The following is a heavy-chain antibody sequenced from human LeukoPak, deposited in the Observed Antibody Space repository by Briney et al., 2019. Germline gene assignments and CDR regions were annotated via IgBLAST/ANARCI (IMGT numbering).Heavy chain of an antibody. CDR2: IYHSGST. J-gene: IGHJ3*02. D-gene: IGHD2-2*01. CDR3: ATSAAVLGYCSSTSCSTGAFDI. CDR1: GYSISSGYY. V-gene: IGHV4-38-2*01. Sequence: SETLSLTCAVSGYSISSGYYWGWIRQPPGKGLEWIGSIYHSGSTYYNPSLKSRVTISVDTSKSQFSLKLSSVTAADTAVYYCATSAAVLGYCSSTSCSTGAFDIWGQGTMVTVSS.